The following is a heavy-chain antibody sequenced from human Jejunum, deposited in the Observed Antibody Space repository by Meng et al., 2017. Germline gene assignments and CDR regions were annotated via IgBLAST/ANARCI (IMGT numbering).Heavy chain of an antibody. D-gene: IGHD1/OR15-1a*01. CDR2: IYSSGST. Sequence: LRLSCTVSGGSISSGSYYWNWIRQPAGKGLEWIGRIYSSGSTTYNPSLESRVTISVDTSNNQFSLKLTSVTAADMAVYYCARERVTPTKGLDCWGQGTLVTVS. CDR3: ARERVTPTKGLDC. CDR1: GGSISSGSYY. J-gene: IGHJ4*02. V-gene: IGHV4-61*02.